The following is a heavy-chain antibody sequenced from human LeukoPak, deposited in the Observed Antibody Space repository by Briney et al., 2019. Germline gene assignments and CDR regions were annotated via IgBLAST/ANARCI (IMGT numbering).Heavy chain of an antibody. J-gene: IGHJ4*02. CDR2: TYYRSKWYN. Sequence: SQTLSLTCAISGDSVSSSSAAWNWMRQSPSRGLELLGRTYYRSKWYNAFTVSAKSPITIKPDTSKSQFSRQLNSVTPDDTAVYDCARDGSYFDCGGQGTLVTVSS. V-gene: IGHV6-1*01. CDR3: ARDGSYFDC. CDR1: GDSVSSSSAA.